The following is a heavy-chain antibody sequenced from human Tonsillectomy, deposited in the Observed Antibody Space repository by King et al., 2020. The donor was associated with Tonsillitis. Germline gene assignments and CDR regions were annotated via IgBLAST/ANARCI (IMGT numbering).Heavy chain of an antibody. Sequence: VQLVQSGGGLVKPGGSLRLSCAASGFSLSDYYMTWILQASGKGLDWVSYISRSGSAIYYAEFVKGRLIISRDNAKKSRYLQMRGLRAEDTAVYYCARDVYGTPNWNHIDAFDIWGQGTMVTVS. CDR3: ARDVYGTPNWNHIDAFDI. CDR2: ISRSGSAI. D-gene: IGHD1-14*01. J-gene: IGHJ3*02. CDR1: GFSLSDYY. V-gene: IGHV3-11*01.